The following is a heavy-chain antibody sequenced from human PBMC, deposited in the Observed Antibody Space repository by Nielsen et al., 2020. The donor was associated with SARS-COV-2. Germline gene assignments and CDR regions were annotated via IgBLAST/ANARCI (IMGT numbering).Heavy chain of an antibody. CDR2: IIYDGSNK. V-gene: IGHV3-30-3*01. CDR1: GFTFSNYA. CDR3: ARDWSRAADV. D-gene: IGHD2-15*01. J-gene: IGHJ3*01. Sequence: GESLKISCAASGFTFSNYAISWVRQAPGKGLEWVAVIIYDGSNKYYADSVKGRFTISRDNSKNTLYLQMNSLRVEDTAVYYCARDWSRAADVWGQGTMVTVSS.